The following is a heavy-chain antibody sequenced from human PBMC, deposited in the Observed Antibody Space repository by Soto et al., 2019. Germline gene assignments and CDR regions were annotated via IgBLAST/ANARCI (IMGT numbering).Heavy chain of an antibody. CDR1: GYTFTSYG. CDR2: ISAYNGNT. V-gene: IGHV1-18*01. CDR3: ARRMTTVTTGGWFGP. Sequence: QVQLVQSGAEVKKPGASVKVSCKASGYTFTSYGISWVRQAPGQGLEWMGWISAYNGNTNYAQKLQDRVTMTTDTSTRTAYMELRRLRSDDTAVDYCARRMTTVTTGGWFGPWGQGTLVTVSS. D-gene: IGHD4-17*01. J-gene: IGHJ5*02.